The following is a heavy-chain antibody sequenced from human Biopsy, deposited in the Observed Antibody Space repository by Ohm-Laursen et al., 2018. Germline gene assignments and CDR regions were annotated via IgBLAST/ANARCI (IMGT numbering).Heavy chain of an antibody. CDR2: MWSDGINK. J-gene: IGHJ5*02. CDR1: GFAFSYYG. Sequence: LSLTCAASGFAFSYYGLHWVRQAPGKGLQWVAVMWSDGINKNYADSVKGRFTVSRDNSNNVLYLQMSSLRDGDSAVYYCARDYDSTCHYMILNHWGQGTLVTVSS. V-gene: IGHV3-33*01. D-gene: IGHD3-3*01. CDR3: ARDYDSTCHYMILNH.